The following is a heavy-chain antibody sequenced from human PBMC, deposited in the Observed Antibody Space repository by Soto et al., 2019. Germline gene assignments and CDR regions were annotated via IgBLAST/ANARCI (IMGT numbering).Heavy chain of an antibody. CDR3: SGGVGDAF. V-gene: IGHV3-7*04. CDR1: ESTVSRDW. Sequence: DVQLVESGGGLVQTGGSLRLSCAIFESTVSRDWMNWVRQAPGKGLEWVAHINQDGSEKYYVDSVKGRFTISRDNAKKSLYLQMNSLSPADTAMYYCSGGVGDAFWGQGTLVTVSS. CDR2: INQDGSEK. D-gene: IGHD1-26*01. J-gene: IGHJ4*02.